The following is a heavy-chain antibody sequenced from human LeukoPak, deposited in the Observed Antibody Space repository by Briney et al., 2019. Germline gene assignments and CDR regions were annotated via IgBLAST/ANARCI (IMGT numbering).Heavy chain of an antibody. CDR2: IKQDGSEK. Sequence: GGSLRLSCAASGFTFSSYWMSWVRQAPGKGLEWVANIKQDGSEKYYVDSVKGRFTFSRDNAKNSLYLQMNSLRAEDTAVYYCTKGTIWLPFDYWGQGTLVTVSS. V-gene: IGHV3-7*05. CDR1: GFTFSSYW. CDR3: TKGTIWLPFDY. D-gene: IGHD5-18*01. J-gene: IGHJ4*02.